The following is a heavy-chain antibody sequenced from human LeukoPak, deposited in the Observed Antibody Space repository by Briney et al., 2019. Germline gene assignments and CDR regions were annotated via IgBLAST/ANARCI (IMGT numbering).Heavy chain of an antibody. CDR2: ISSSSSYI. Sequence: GGSPRLSCAASGFTFSSYSMNWVRQAPGKGLEWVSSISSSSSYIYYADSVKGRFSISRDNAKNSLYLQMNSLRAEDTAVYYCARDPGRSKGHFDYWGQGTLVTVSS. J-gene: IGHJ4*02. V-gene: IGHV3-21*01. CDR1: GFTFSSYS. D-gene: IGHD2-15*01. CDR3: ARDPGRSKGHFDY.